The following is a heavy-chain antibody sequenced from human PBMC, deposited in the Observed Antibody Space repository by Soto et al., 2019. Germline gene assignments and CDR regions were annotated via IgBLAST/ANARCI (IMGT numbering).Heavy chain of an antibody. CDR3: ARTRNGGVADSFDS. Sequence: VGSLRLSCASSVFTFSRYAIHCVRLTPGRGLEWVLAISRDGSYIYYTDSVKGRFTVSRDNSKNTVFVQMNRLIPDDTALYFCARTRNGGVADSFDSWGQVPRVTVSS. CDR2: ISRDGSYI. V-gene: IGHV3-30*04. D-gene: IGHD3-3*01. CDR1: VFTFSRYA. J-gene: IGHJ5*01.